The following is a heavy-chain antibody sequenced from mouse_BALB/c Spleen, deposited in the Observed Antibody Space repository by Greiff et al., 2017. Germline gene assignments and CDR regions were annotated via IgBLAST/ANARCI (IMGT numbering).Heavy chain of an antibody. CDR2: ISYDGSN. CDR1: GYSITSGYY. D-gene: IGHD6-1*01. V-gene: IGHV3-6*02. CDR3: AREGNYMGYFDY. Sequence: VQLQQSGPGLVKPSQSLSLTCSVTGYSITSGYYWNWIRQFPGNKLEWMGYISYDGSNNYNPSLKNRISITRDTSKNQFFLKLNSVTTEDTATYYCAREGNYMGYFDYWGQGTTLTVSS. J-gene: IGHJ2*01.